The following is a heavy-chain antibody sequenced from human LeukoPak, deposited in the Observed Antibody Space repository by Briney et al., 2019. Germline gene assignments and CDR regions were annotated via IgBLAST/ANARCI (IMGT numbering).Heavy chain of an antibody. CDR2: IFTSGST. Sequence: SETLSLTCTVSGDSINSYYWSWIRQPAGKGLEWIGRIFTSGSTNYNPSLKSRVTMSVDTSKNQFSLKLTSVTAADTAVYYCARVSRWYYFDYWGQGTLVTVSS. V-gene: IGHV4-4*07. CDR1: GDSINSYY. J-gene: IGHJ4*02. CDR3: ARVSRWYYFDY. D-gene: IGHD2-8*01.